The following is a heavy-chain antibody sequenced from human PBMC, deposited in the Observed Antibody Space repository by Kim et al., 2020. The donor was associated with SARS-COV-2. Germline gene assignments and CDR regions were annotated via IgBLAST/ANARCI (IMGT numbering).Heavy chain of an antibody. CDR2: ISYDGSNK. V-gene: IGHV3-30*18. CDR1: GFTFSSYG. CDR3: AKSGGSGSKIDY. D-gene: IGHD3-10*01. J-gene: IGHJ4*02. Sequence: GGSLTLSCAASGFTFSSYGMHWVRQAPGKGLEWVAVISYDGSNKYYADSVKGRFTISRDNSKNTLYLQMNSLRAEDTAVYYCAKSGGSGSKIDYWGQGTLVTVSS.